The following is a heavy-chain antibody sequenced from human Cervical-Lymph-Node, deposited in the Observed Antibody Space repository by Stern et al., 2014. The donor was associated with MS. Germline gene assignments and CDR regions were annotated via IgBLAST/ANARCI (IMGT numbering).Heavy chain of an antibody. D-gene: IGHD3-16*01. Sequence: VQLVESGAEVKKPGSSVKVSCKASGGTSRTYGISWVRQAPGQGLEWMGGIISMLRTTTDAQKFQGRVTITADKSTSTAYMEVTSLRSEDTAVYYCARGETDYFYGMDVWGQGTTVTVSS. V-gene: IGHV1-69*06. CDR2: IISMLRTT. CDR3: ARGETDYFYGMDV. CDR1: GGTSRTYG. J-gene: IGHJ6*02.